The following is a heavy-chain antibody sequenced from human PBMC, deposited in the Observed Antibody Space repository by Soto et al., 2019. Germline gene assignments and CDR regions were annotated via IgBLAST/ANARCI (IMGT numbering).Heavy chain of an antibody. CDR1: GDSMTATGYY. D-gene: IGHD4-17*01. CDR2: IYHTGSA. Sequence: QVQLQESGPGLVKASQTLSLSCTVSGDSMTATGYYWSWIRHVPGKGLECIGYIYHTGSAYNSPSLKSRTTLSVDTSKNQFYVKMSAVTAADTAIYYCVYMTRVTTFDYWGQGTLVAVSS. CDR3: VYMTRVTTFDY. J-gene: IGHJ4*02. V-gene: IGHV4-31*03.